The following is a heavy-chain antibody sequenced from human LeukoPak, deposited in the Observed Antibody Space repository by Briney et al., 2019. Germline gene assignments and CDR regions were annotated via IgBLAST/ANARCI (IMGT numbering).Heavy chain of an antibody. D-gene: IGHD6-19*01. V-gene: IGHV3-23*01. CDR3: ATYSSGWYYFEY. Sequence: GGSLRLSCAASGFTFSSYAMSWVRQAPGKGLEWVSAITGSGGNTKYPDSVKGRFTTSRDNSKNTASLQMNSLRAEDTAVYYCATYSSGWYYFEYWGQGTLVTVSS. CDR2: ITGSGGNT. J-gene: IGHJ4*02. CDR1: GFTFSSYA.